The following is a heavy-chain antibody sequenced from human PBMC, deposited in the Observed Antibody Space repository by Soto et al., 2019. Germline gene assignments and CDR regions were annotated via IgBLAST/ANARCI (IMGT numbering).Heavy chain of an antibody. Sequence: GGSLRLSCAGSGFDVSTRSMSWVRQAQGKGPEWVSSLYDSGSTYYAGSVRGRFSISRDNSKNTLYLQMTSLRAEDTAVYFCARRVAARVSAPDFWGQGTLVTVSS. J-gene: IGHJ4*01. CDR1: GFDVSTRS. V-gene: IGHV3-66*01. D-gene: IGHD6-6*01. CDR2: LYDSGST. CDR3: ARRVAARVSAPDF.